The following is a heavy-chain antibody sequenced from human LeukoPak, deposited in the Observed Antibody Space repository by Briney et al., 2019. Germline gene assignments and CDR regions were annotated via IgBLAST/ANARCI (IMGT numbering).Heavy chain of an antibody. Sequence: SETLSLTCAVYGGSLSGYYWSWIRQPPGKGLEWIGEINHSGSTNYNPSLKSRVTISVDTSKNHFSLKLNSVTAADTAVYYCASPLGSESSIDYWGQGTLVTVSS. CDR1: GGSLSGYY. V-gene: IGHV4-34*01. D-gene: IGHD3-10*01. CDR3: ASPLGSESSIDY. J-gene: IGHJ4*02. CDR2: INHSGST.